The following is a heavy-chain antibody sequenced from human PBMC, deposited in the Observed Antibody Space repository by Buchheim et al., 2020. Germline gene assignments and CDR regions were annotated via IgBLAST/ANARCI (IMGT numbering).Heavy chain of an antibody. J-gene: IGHJ6*02. Sequence: EVQLVESGGGLVQPGGSLRLSCAASGFTFSSYWMSWVRQAPGKGLEWVANIKQDGSEKYYVDSVKGRFTIPRDNAKNSLYLQMNSLRAEDTAVYYCARGDVLLYVVWWGASGMDVWGQGTT. D-gene: IGHD3-9*01. CDR1: GFTFSSYW. CDR3: ARGDVLLYVVWWGASGMDV. V-gene: IGHV3-7*01. CDR2: IKQDGSEK.